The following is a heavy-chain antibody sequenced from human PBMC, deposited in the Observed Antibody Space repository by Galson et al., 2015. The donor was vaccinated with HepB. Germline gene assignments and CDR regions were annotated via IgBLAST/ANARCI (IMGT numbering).Heavy chain of an antibody. CDR3: ARQGGNSWYKNWFDP. J-gene: IGHJ5*02. Sequence: QSGAEVKKPGESLRISCKGSGYTFPIYWISWVRQMPGKGLEWMGRIDPSDSYTNYSPSFKGHVTISADMSISTAYLQWSSLKASDTAIYYCARQGGNSWYKNWFDPWGQGTLVTVSS. CDR1: GYTFPIYW. V-gene: IGHV5-10-1*01. D-gene: IGHD6-13*01. CDR2: IDPSDSYT.